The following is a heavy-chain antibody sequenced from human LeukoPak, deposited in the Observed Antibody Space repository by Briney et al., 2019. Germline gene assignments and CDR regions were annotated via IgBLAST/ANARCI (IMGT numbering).Heavy chain of an antibody. V-gene: IGHV3-21*01. CDR1: GFTFSSYS. Sequence: GGSLRLSCAASGFTFSSYSMNWVREAPGRGLEWVSLISSSSSYIYYADSVKGRFTISRDNAKNSLYLQMNILRVEDTAVYYCARERMGIAAAGTAFDIWGQGTMVTVSS. CDR3: ARERMGIAAAGTAFDI. CDR2: ISSSSSYI. J-gene: IGHJ3*02. D-gene: IGHD6-13*01.